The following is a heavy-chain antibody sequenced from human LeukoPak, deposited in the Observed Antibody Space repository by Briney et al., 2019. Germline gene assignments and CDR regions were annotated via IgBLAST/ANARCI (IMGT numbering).Heavy chain of an antibody. V-gene: IGHV3-30*03. Sequence: PGGSLRLSCAASGFTFSSYSMNWVRQAPGKGLEWVAVISYDGSNKYYADSVKGRFTISRDNSKNTLYLQMNSLRAEDTAVYYCTRRVGRSQVVPAANPYSSSSNRYYYYYMDVWGKGTTVTVSS. CDR1: GFTFSSYS. J-gene: IGHJ6*03. CDR2: ISYDGSNK. CDR3: TRRVGRSQVVPAANPYSSSSNRYYYYYMDV. D-gene: IGHD2-2*01.